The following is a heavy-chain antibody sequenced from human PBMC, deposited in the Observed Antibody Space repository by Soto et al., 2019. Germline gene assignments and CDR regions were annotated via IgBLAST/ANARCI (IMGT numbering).Heavy chain of an antibody. CDR3: ALWTYNYFDP. CDR1: GDSITSGGYS. J-gene: IGHJ5*02. CDR2: IYHSGST. D-gene: IGHD3-10*01. V-gene: IGHV4-30-2*01. Sequence: QLQLQESGSGLVKPSQTLSLTCDVSGDSITSGGYSWSWIRQAPGKGLEWIGYIYHSGSTYYNPSLRSRVNFSVDRSKNQFSLRLRSVTAADTAVYYCALWTYNYFDPWGQGTLVTVSS.